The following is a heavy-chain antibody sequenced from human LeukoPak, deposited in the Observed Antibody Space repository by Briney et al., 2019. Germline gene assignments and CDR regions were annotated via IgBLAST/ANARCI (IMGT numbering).Heavy chain of an antibody. CDR3: ARDRRLNWNYDYYYGMDV. V-gene: IGHV3-30-3*01. Sequence: GGSLRLSCAASGFTFSSYAMHWVRQAPGKGLEWVAVISYDGSNKYYADSVKGRFTISRDNSKNTLYLQMNSLRAEDTAVYYCARDRRLNWNYDYYYGMDVWGQGTTVTVPS. J-gene: IGHJ6*02. CDR2: ISYDGSNK. CDR1: GFTFSSYA. D-gene: IGHD1-1*01.